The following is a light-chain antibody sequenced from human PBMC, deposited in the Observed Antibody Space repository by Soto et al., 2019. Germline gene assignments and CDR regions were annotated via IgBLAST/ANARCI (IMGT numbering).Light chain of an antibody. CDR3: QSYASSLNGRYV. J-gene: IGLJ1*01. CDR2: DNS. CDR1: SSNIGAGYN. V-gene: IGLV1-40*01. Sequence: QSVLTQPPSVSGAPGQRVTISCTGSSSNIGAGYNVHWYQQLPGTAPKLLIFDNSNRPSGVPDRFSGSKSGASASLAITGLQAEDEADYYCQSYASSLNGRYVFGTGTKVTVL.